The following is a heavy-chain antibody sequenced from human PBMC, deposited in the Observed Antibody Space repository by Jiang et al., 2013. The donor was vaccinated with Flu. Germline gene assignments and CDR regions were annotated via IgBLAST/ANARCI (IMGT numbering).Heavy chain of an antibody. J-gene: IGHJ6*02. V-gene: IGHV3-48*01. D-gene: IGHD3-3*01. CDR2: ISSSSSTI. CDR3: ARDSLRIFGVVIMSQGMDV. CDR1: GFTFSSYS. Sequence: VQLVESGGGLVQPGGSLRLSCAASGFTFSSYSMNWVRQAPGKGLEWVSYISSSSSTIYYADSVKGRFTISRDNAKNSLYLQMNSLRAEDTAVYYCARDSLRIFGVVIMSQGMDVWGQGTTVTVSS.